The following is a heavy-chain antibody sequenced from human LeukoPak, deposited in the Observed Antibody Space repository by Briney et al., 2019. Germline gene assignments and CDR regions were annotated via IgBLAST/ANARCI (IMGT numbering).Heavy chain of an antibody. Sequence: GASVKVSCKASGYTFTSYAMNWVRQAPGQGLEWMGWINTNTGNPTYAQGFTGRFVFSLDTSVSTAYLQISSLKAEDTAVYYCARGLVGLRYFGPQGYWGQGTLVTVSS. V-gene: IGHV7-4-1*02. D-gene: IGHD3-9*01. CDR1: GYTFTSYA. CDR3: ARGLVGLRYFGPQGY. CDR2: INTNTGNP. J-gene: IGHJ4*02.